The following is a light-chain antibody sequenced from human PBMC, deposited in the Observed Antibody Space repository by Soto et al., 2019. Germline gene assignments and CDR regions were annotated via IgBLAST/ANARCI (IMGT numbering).Light chain of an antibody. V-gene: IGKV4-1*01. Sequence: DIVMTQSPDSLAVSLGERATINCKSSQSVLYSSNNKDYLAWYQQKPGQPPKLLIYWASTRESGVPDRFSGSGSGTDFTLTISSLQAEDVAVYFGQQYYSIPVTFGQGTKVEIK. J-gene: IGKJ1*01. CDR2: WAS. CDR3: QQYYSIPVT. CDR1: QSVLYSSNNKDY.